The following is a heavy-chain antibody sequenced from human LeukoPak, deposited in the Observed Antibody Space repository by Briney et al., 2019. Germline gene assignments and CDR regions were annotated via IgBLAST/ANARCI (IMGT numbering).Heavy chain of an antibody. Sequence: SETLSLTCSVSGGSISGHYWSWIRQPPGKGLEWIGYVYSSGTTTYNPSVKSRVTIWLDSSKNQFALKLSSVTAADTAVYYCARFLSGIAAEYWFDPWGQGTLVTVSS. D-gene: IGHD2/OR15-2a*01. CDR1: GGSISGHY. CDR3: ARFLSGIAAEYWFDP. J-gene: IGHJ5*02. CDR2: VYSSGTT. V-gene: IGHV4-59*11.